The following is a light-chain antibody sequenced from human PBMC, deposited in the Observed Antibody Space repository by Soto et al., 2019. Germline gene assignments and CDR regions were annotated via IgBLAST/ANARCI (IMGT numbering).Light chain of an antibody. Sequence: EVVFTQSPGTLSLSPGARATLSCRASQFVSSTYLAWYQQRPGQAPRLLIYGASSRATGIPDRFSGGGSETDFTLTISRLESEDSAVYYCQQYGISPFTFGGGTKVDIK. CDR2: GAS. V-gene: IGKV3-20*01. CDR1: QFVSSTY. J-gene: IGKJ4*01. CDR3: QQYGISPFT.